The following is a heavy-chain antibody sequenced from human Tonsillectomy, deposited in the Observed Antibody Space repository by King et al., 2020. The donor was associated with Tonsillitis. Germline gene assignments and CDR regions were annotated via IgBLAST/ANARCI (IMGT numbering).Heavy chain of an antibody. CDR3: ATAGLVVVVPDAEEFDY. Sequence: VQLVESGGGLGKPGGSLRLSCAASGFTFSNAWMSWVRQAPGKGLEWVGRIKSKTDGGTTDYAAPVKGRFTISRDDSKNTLYLQMNSLKTEDTAVYYCATAGLVVVVPDAEEFDYWGQGTLVTVSS. CDR1: GFTFSNAW. V-gene: IGHV3-15*01. CDR2: IKSKTDGGTT. D-gene: IGHD2-2*01. J-gene: IGHJ4*02.